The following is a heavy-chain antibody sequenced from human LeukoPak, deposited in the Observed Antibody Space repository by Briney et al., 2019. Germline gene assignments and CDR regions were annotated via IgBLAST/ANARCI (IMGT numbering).Heavy chain of an antibody. CDR3: ARGYCSGGSCYPLRYYYYGMDV. Sequence: ASVKVSCTASGYTFTDYYMHWVRQAPGQGLEWMGWINPNSGGTNYAQKFQGRVTMTRDTSISTAYMELSRLRSDDTAVYYCARGYCSGGSCYPLRYYYYGMDVWGQGTTVTVSS. CDR1: GYTFTDYY. CDR2: INPNSGGT. D-gene: IGHD2-15*01. V-gene: IGHV1-2*02. J-gene: IGHJ6*02.